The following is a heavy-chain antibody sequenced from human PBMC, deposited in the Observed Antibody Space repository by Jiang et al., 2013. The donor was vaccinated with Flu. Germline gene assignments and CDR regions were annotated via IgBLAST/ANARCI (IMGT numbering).Heavy chain of an antibody. V-gene: IGHV4-39*01. J-gene: IGHJ4*02. CDR3: ARHDFWSGYLFDY. CDR1: GGSISSSSYY. D-gene: IGHD3-3*01. Sequence: SLTCTVSGGSISSSSYYWGWIRQPPGKGLEWIGSIYYSGSTYYNPSLKSRVTISVDTSKNQFSLKLSSVTAADTAVYYCARHDFWSGYLFDYWGQGTLVTVSS. CDR2: IYYSGST.